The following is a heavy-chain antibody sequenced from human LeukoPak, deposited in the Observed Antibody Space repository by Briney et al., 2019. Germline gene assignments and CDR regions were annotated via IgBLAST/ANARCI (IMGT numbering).Heavy chain of an antibody. D-gene: IGHD6-13*01. CDR3: ARDSSSQWYMDV. CDR1: GYTFTSYY. J-gene: IGHJ6*03. Sequence: GASVNVSCKASGYTFTSYYMHWVRQASGQGLEGMGIINPSGGSTSYAQKFQGRVTMTRDTSTSTVYMELSSLRSEDTAVYYCARDSSSQWYMDVWGKGTTVTVSS. V-gene: IGHV1-46*01. CDR2: INPSGGST.